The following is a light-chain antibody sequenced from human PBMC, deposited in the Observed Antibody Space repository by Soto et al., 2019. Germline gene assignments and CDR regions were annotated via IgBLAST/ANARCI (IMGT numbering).Light chain of an antibody. V-gene: IGLV2-23*03. CDR3: CSYAASSAFSVV. CDR1: SSDVGSYNL. J-gene: IGLJ2*01. CDR2: EGS. Sequence: QSALTQPASVSGSPGQSITISCTGTSSDVGSYNLVSWYQQHPGKAPKLMIYEGSKRPSGVSNRFSGSKSGNTASLTISGLPAEDEDDYYCCSYAASSAFSVVFGGGTKLTVL.